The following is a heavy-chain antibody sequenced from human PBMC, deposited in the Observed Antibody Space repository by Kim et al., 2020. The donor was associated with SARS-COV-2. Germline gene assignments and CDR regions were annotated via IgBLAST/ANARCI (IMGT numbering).Heavy chain of an antibody. D-gene: IGHD6-19*01. J-gene: IGHJ4*02. V-gene: IGHV3-11*06. Sequence: GRITISRDNAKNSRYLQMSSLRVEDTAVYYCARGRRLDSSGWYRPYYFDYWGQGTLVTVSS. CDR3: ARGRRLDSSGWYRPYYFDY.